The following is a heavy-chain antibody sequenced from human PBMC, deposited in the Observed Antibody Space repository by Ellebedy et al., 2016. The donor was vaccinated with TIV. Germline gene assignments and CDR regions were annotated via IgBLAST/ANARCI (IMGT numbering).Heavy chain of an antibody. D-gene: IGHD6-19*01. V-gene: IGHV1-69*13. J-gene: IGHJ4*02. CDR1: GGTFSSYA. Sequence: AASVKVSCKASGGTFSSYAISWVRQAPGQGLEWMGGIIPIFGTANYAQKFQGRVPITADESTSTAYMELSSLRSEDTAVYYGASGEQGLAPAYWGQGTLVTVSS. CDR3: ASGEQGLAPAY. CDR2: IIPIFGTA.